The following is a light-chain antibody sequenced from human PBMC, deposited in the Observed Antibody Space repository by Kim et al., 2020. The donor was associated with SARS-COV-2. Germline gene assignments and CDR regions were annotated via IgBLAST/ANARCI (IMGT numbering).Light chain of an antibody. CDR1: KLGDKY. V-gene: IGLV3-1*01. CDR2: QDN. Sequence: SYELTQPPSVSVSPGQTASIACSGYKLGDKYVSWYQQKPGQSPVVVIYQDNQRPSGIPERFSGSNSGNTATLTISGTQAMDEADYYCQAWDSSTHNVFGAGTKVTVL. J-gene: IGLJ1*01. CDR3: QAWDSSTHNV.